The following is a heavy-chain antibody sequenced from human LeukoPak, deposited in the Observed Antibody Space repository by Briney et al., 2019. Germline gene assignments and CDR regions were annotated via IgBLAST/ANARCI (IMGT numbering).Heavy chain of an antibody. J-gene: IGHJ4*02. Sequence: PSETLSLTCVVSGGSISSSSYYWAWIRQPPGKGLEWLGSIYHSGSTYYSPSLKSRLTVSVDTSKNQFSLKLSSLTAADTAVYYCARLRSNYYQSTGYFDNWGQGTLVTVSS. CDR3: ARLRSNYYQSTGYFDN. D-gene: IGHD3-22*01. CDR2: IYHSGST. V-gene: IGHV4-39*01. CDR1: GGSISSSSYY.